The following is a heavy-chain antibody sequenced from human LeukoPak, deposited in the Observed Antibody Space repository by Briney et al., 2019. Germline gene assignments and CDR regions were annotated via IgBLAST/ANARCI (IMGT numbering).Heavy chain of an antibody. CDR3: ARNFWSGYEMSYYFDY. D-gene: IGHD3-3*01. CDR1: GFTFSSYW. CDR2: IKQDGSEK. V-gene: IGHV3-7*01. Sequence: GGSLRLSCAASGFTFSSYWMSWVRQAPGKGLEWVANIKQDGSEKYYVDSVKGRFTISRDNAKNSLYLQMNSLRAEDTAVYYCARNFWSGYEMSYYFDYWGQGTLVTVSS. J-gene: IGHJ4*02.